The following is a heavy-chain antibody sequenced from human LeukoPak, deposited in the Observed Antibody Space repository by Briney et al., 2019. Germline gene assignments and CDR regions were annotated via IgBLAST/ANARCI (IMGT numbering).Heavy chain of an antibody. Sequence: GGSLRLSCAASGFTFSSYSMNWVRQAPGKGLEWVSYISSSSSSIYYADSVKGRSTISRDNGRNSLHLQMNSLRAEDTAVYYCARDRYYYDSSGYYPRLDYRGQGTLVTVSS. CDR2: ISSSSSSI. V-gene: IGHV3-48*01. J-gene: IGHJ4*02. CDR3: ARDRYYYDSSGYYPRLDY. CDR1: GFTFSSYS. D-gene: IGHD3-22*01.